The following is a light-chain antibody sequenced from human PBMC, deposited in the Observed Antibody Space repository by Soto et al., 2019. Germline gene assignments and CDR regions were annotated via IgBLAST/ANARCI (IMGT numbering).Light chain of an antibody. J-gene: IGLJ2*01. CDR3: AAWDDTVSGLV. V-gene: IGLV1-47*01. CDR1: NSNIGRNY. Sequence: QSVLTQAPSASGTPGQTVTISCSGGNSNIGRNYVYWYQQFPGTAPRLLMYRADQRPSGVPDRFSGSKSGTSASLAISGFRSEDEADYYCAAWDDTVSGLVFGGGTKLTVL. CDR2: RAD.